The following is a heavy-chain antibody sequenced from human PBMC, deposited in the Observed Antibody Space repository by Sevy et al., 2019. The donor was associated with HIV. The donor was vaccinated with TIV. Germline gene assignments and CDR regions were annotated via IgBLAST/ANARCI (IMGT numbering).Heavy chain of an antibody. Sequence: GGSLRLSCAASGFTFSSQAMSWVRQSPGKGQKWVSIISASGDHTYYADSVKGRFTISRDNSKNTLYLQMNGLRADDTAVYYCALECTHRRRDYGGRGTVVTVSS. CDR2: ISASGDHT. V-gene: IGHV3-23*01. CDR1: GFTFSSQA. CDR3: ALECTHRRRDY. J-gene: IGHJ4*02.